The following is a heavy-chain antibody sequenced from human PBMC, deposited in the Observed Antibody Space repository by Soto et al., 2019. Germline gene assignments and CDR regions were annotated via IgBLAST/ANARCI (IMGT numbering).Heavy chain of an antibody. D-gene: IGHD3-22*01. CDR3: ARHQSSGVFDY. J-gene: IGHJ4*02. CDR1: GYTFINSA. Sequence: ASVKVCCKATGYTFINSAIAWVRQAPGQGLEWMGWISPYNGNTNYAQSVQGRVTITTDTSTSTAYMEIRSLRFDDTAVYYCARHQSSGVFDYWGQGALVSVAS. CDR2: ISPYNGNT. V-gene: IGHV1-18*01.